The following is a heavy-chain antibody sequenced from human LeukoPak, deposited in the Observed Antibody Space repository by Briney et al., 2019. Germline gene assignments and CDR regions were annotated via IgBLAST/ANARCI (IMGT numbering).Heavy chain of an antibody. Sequence: SETLSLTCAVYGGSFSGYYWSWIRQPPGKGLEWIGEINHSGSTNYNPSLKSRVTISVDTSKNQFSLKLSSVTAADTAVYYCTRGPEYSSPVFIDYWGQGTLVTVSS. CDR3: TRGPEYSSPVFIDY. V-gene: IGHV4-34*01. CDR1: GGSFSGYY. J-gene: IGHJ4*02. CDR2: INHSGST. D-gene: IGHD6-6*01.